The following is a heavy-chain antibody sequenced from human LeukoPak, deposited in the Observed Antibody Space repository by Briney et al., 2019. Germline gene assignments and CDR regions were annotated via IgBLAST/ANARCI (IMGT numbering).Heavy chain of an antibody. CDR3: ARHTYDSSGYYPAEFDY. Sequence: SETLSLTCTVSGGSISSYYWSWIRQPPGKGLERIGYIYYSGSTNYNPPLKSRVTISVDTSKNQFSLKLSSVTAADTAVYYCARHTYDSSGYYPAEFDYWGQGTLVTVSS. V-gene: IGHV4-59*08. CDR1: GGSISSYY. CDR2: IYYSGST. D-gene: IGHD3-22*01. J-gene: IGHJ4*02.